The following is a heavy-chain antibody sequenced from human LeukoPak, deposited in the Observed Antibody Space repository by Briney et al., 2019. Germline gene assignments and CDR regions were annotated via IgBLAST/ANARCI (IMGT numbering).Heavy chain of an antibody. V-gene: IGHV4-38-2*02. D-gene: IGHD3-10*01. CDR1: GYSISSGYY. CDR3: ARGGV. J-gene: IGHJ4*02. CDR2: IYHSGST. Sequence: PSETLSLTCSVSGYSISSGYYWGWIRQPPGKGLEWVGTIYHSGSTYYNPSLKNRVTLSVDTSKNQFSLKLSSMTAADTAVYYCARGGVWGQGTLVTVSS.